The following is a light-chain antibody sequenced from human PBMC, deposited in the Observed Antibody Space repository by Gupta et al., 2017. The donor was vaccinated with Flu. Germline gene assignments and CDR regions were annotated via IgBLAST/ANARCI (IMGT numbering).Light chain of an antibody. V-gene: IGLV2-14*04. CDR1: SSDVGGYNY. CDR3: SSYASSSTWV. CDR2: DVS. J-gene: IGLJ3*02. Sequence: SITSACTGTSSDVGGYNYVSWYQQHPGKAPKLMIYDVSKRPSGVPDRFSGSKSGNTASLTISGLQAEDEGDYYCSSYASSSTWVFGGGTKVTVL.